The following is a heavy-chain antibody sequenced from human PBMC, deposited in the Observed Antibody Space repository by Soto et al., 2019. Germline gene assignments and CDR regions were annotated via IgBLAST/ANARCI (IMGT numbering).Heavy chain of an antibody. Sequence: EVQLVESGGGLVQPGGSLRLSCAASGFTFSDHYMDWVRQAPGKGLEWIGRSRNKAKSYSTQYAASVEGRFTISRDVSKNLLYLQMNSLKTEDTAVYYWARRYDFWSGGEMDVWGQGTTVIVSS. CDR2: SRNKAKSYST. V-gene: IGHV3-72*01. D-gene: IGHD3-3*01. CDR3: ARRYDFWSGGEMDV. J-gene: IGHJ6*02. CDR1: GFTFSDHY.